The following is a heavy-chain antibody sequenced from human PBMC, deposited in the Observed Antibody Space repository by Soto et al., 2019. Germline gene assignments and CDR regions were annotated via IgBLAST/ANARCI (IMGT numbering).Heavy chain of an antibody. CDR1: GGTFINHA. CDR2: IVPVFGTP. J-gene: IGHJ3*02. CDR3: ARDRMGVIVGATGGGDAFDI. Sequence: QVQLVQSGTEVKKPGSSVKVSCKASGGTFINHAITWVRQAPGQGLEWLGGIVPVFGTPYYAPKFQGRVTITADESTTTAYMELSSLRSDDTAVYYCARDRMGVIVGATGGGDAFDIWGQGTMVTVSS. V-gene: IGHV1-69*01. D-gene: IGHD1-26*01.